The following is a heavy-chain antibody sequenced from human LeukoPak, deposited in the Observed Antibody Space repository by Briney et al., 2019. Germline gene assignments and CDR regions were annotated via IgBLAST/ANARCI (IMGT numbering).Heavy chain of an antibody. J-gene: IGHJ4*02. Sequence: KTGGSLRLSCAASGFTFTNAWMGWVRQAPGKGLEWVGRIKNKGEGETTDYAAPVKGRFTISRDDSENTLFLQMHSLETEDTALYYCVWNSEHYFDFWGQGSLVTVSS. D-gene: IGHD1-7*01. CDR2: IKNKGEGETT. CDR1: GFTFTNAW. CDR3: VWNSEHYFDF. V-gene: IGHV3-15*01.